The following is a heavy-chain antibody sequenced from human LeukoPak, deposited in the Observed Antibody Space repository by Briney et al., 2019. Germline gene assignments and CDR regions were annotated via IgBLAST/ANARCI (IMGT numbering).Heavy chain of an antibody. D-gene: IGHD3-3*01. CDR3: AREGYDFWSGYYDY. CDR2: IYTSGST. Sequence: SETLSLTCTVSGGSISSGSYYWSWIRQPAGEGLEWIGRIYTSGSTNYNPSLKSRVTISVDTSKNQFSLKLSSVTAADTAVYYCAREGYDFWSGYYDYWGQGTLVTVSS. CDR1: GGSISSGSYY. J-gene: IGHJ4*02. V-gene: IGHV4-61*02.